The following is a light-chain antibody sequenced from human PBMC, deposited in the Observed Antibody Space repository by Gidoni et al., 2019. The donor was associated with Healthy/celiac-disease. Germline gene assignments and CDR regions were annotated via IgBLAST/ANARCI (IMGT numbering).Light chain of an antibody. J-gene: IGKJ3*01. V-gene: IGKV3-11*01. CDR1: QSVSSY. CDR2: DAS. CDR3: QQRSNWPPLFT. Sequence: EIVLTQSRATLSLSPGERATLSCRASQSVSSYLAWYQQKPGQAPRLLIYDASNRATGIPARFSGSGSGTDFTLTISSLEPEDFAVYYCQQRSNWPPLFTFGPGTKVEIK.